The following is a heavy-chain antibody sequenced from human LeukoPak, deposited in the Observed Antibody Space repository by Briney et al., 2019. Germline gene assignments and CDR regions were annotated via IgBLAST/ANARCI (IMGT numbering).Heavy chain of an antibody. D-gene: IGHD3-22*01. CDR3: ARDYYMGMVDQ. CDR1: GFTFSNHW. CDR2: ISKDGSTS. V-gene: IGHV3-74*01. J-gene: IGHJ5*02. Sequence: GGSLRLSCEASGFTFSNHWMHWVRQAPGKGVVWVSVISKDGSTSIYADSVRGRLTISRENAKNTLYLQMTSLRVEDTSVYYCARDYYMGMVDQWGQGTRVTVSS.